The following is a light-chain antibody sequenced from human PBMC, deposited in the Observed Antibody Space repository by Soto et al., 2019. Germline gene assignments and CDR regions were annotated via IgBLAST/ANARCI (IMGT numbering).Light chain of an antibody. J-gene: IGKJ2*01. CDR3: LQHNSYPYT. Sequence: DIQMTQSPFSLSASVGDRVTITCRASQGIRNYLGWFQQKPGEAPKRLIHATSSLEGGVPPRFSGSGSGTEFTLTISSLQPEDFATYYCLQHNSYPYTFGQGTKLEIK. CDR2: ATS. CDR1: QGIRNY. V-gene: IGKV1-17*01.